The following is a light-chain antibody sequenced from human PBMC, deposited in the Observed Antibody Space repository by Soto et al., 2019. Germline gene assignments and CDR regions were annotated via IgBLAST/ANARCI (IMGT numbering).Light chain of an antibody. CDR2: EVS. CDR1: RSDVGSYNR. CDR3: NSFTTIATYV. V-gene: IGLV2-14*01. Sequence: QSVLTQPASVSGSPGQSITISCAGTRSDVGSYNRVSWYQQYPGKAPKLMIYEVSNRPSGVSSRFSGSKSGNTASLTISGLQAEDEANYYCNSFTTIATYVFGTGTKVTVL. J-gene: IGLJ1*01.